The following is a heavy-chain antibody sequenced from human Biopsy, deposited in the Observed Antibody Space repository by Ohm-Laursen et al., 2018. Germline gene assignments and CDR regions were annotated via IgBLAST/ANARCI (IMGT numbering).Heavy chain of an antibody. J-gene: IGHJ5*02. CDR2: IIPIPNVA. D-gene: IGHD1-26*01. V-gene: IGHV1-69*10. CDR3: ARGEGSSWFDP. Sequence: SSVSPSHKASGASFTSYAIGWARQAPGQGLEWMGGIIPIPNVATYAQKFQGRITITADESTSTAYMELSSLTSDDTAVYFCARGEGSSWFDPWGHGTLVTVSS. CDR1: GASFTSYA.